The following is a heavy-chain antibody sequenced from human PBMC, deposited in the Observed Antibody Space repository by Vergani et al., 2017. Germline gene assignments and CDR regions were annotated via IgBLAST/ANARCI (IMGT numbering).Heavy chain of an antibody. V-gene: IGHV1-2*02. CDR3: ARDRGSYSVDYFDY. CDR1: GYTFTGSY. D-gene: IGHD1-26*01. CDR2: INPNSGGT. J-gene: IGHJ4*02. Sequence: QVQLVQSGAEVSKPGASVKVSCKASGYTFTGSYLHWVRQAPGQGREWMGWINPNSGGTNYAQKFQGRVTMTRDTSISTAYMELRRLRYDDTAVYYCARDRGSYSVDYFDYWGQGTLVTVSS.